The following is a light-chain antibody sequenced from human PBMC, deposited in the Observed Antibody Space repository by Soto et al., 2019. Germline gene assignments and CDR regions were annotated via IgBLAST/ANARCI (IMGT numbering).Light chain of an antibody. J-gene: IGKJ5*01. Sequence: EIQMTQSPSTLSGSVGDRVTITCRASQTISSWLAWYQQKPGKDPKLLIYAASTLESGVPSRFSATVSGTEFSLTITSLQPEDFATYYCQQLFDSPITFGQGTRLEIK. CDR3: QQLFDSPIT. CDR2: AAS. CDR1: QTISSW. V-gene: IGKV1-5*01.